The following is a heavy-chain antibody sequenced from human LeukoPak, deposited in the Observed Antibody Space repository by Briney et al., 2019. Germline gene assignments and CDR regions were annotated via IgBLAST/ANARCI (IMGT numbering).Heavy chain of an antibody. D-gene: IGHD6-19*01. CDR2: IYSSGSA. V-gene: IGHV3-66*01. CDR1: GFTVRDNY. CDR3: ASRVAVVGLDH. J-gene: IGHJ4*02. Sequence: GGSLRLSCAASGFTVRDNYMSWVRQAPGKGLEWVSVIYSSGSAYYADSVKGRFTISRDNSKNTLYLQMNSLRAEDTAVYYCASRVAVVGLDHWGQGTLVTVSS.